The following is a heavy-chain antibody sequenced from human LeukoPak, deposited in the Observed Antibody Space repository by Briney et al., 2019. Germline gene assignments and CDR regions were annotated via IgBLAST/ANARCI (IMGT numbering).Heavy chain of an antibody. CDR1: GGSISSYY. CDR3: ASFEYSSSSVFDY. D-gene: IGHD6-6*01. CDR2: IYYSGST. J-gene: IGHJ4*02. Sequence: KPSETLSLTCTVSGGSISSYYWSWIRQPPGKGLEWIGYIYYSGSTNYNPSLKSRVTISVDTSKNQFSLKLSSVTAADTAVYYCASFEYSSSSVFDYWGQGTLVTVSS. V-gene: IGHV4-59*01.